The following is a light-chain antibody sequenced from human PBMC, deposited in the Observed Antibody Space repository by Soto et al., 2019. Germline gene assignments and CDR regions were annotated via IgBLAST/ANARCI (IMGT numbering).Light chain of an antibody. V-gene: IGKV3-20*01. CDR1: QSVSSNY. CDR2: GAS. J-gene: IGKJ4*01. Sequence: EIVLTQSPGTLSLSPGERATLSCRASQSVSSNYLAWYQQKPGQAPRLLIYGASSRATGIPDEFTGSESGTEFTLTISRLEPDELAAYYCPQYGGSPRVTCGGGTKVEIK. CDR3: PQYGGSPRVT.